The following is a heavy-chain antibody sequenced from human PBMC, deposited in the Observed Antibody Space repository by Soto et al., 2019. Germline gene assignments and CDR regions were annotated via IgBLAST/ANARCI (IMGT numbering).Heavy chain of an antibody. J-gene: IGHJ6*03. V-gene: IGHV3-13*01. CDR2: IGTAGDT. CDR3: ARGYSGYDYGGGYYYMDV. CDR1: GFTFSSYD. Sequence: GSLRLSCAASGFTFSSYDMHWVRQATGKGLEWVSAIGTAGDTYYPGSVKGRVTISVDTSKNQFSLKLSSVTTADTAVYYCARGYSGYDYGGGYYYMDVWGKGTTVTVSS. D-gene: IGHD5-12*01.